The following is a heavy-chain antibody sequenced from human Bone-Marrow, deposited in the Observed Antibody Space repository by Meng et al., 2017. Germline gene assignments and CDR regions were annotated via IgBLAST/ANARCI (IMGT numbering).Heavy chain of an antibody. CDR3: TSDSGIVPKIWRSFDI. Sequence: GESLKISCTASGFIFGDYAINWFRQAPGKGLKWVSVIRTKSYGGTTEYAASVKGRFTISRDDSKTIAYLQMNSLKTEDTAVYYCTSDSGIVPKIWRSFDIWGQGTMVTVSS. D-gene: IGHD5-12*01. V-gene: IGHV3-49*03. CDR2: IRTKSYGGTT. J-gene: IGHJ3*02. CDR1: GFIFGDYA.